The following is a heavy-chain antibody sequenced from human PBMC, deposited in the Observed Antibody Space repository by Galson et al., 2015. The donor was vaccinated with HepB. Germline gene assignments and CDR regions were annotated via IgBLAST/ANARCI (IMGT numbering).Heavy chain of an antibody. J-gene: IGHJ6*03. CDR3: ARVPTPYYYGSGDLSDYYYYYMDV. Sequence: SVKVSCTASGCTFSSYAISWVRQAPGQGLEWMGGIIPIFGTANYAQKFQGRVTITADESTSTAYMELSSLRSEDTAVYYCARVPTPYYYGSGDLSDYYYYYMDVWGKGTTVTVSS. CDR1: GCTFSSYA. V-gene: IGHV1-69*13. D-gene: IGHD3-10*01. CDR2: IIPIFGTA.